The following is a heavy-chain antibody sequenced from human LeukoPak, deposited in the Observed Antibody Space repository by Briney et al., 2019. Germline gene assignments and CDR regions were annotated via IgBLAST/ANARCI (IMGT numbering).Heavy chain of an antibody. V-gene: IGHV3-30-3*01. CDR2: ISYDGSNK. CDR1: GFTLSSFS. Sequence: GGSLRLSCAASGFTLSSFSIHWVRQAPGKGLEWVAGISYDGSNKKYADSVKGRFTISRNNSENTVYLQMNSLRVEDTSVYHCARDRTVTTRGVFDYWGQGTLVTVSS. CDR3: ARDRTVTTRGVFDY. D-gene: IGHD4-17*01. J-gene: IGHJ4*02.